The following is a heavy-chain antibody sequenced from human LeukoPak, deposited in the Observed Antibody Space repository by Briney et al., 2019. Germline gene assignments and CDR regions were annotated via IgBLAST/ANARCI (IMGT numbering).Heavy chain of an antibody. CDR3: AMRGPTVTTDPFDY. Sequence: PGXSLRLSCAASGFTFSSYAMSWVRQAPGKGLEWVSAISGRGGSTYYADSVKGGFTIYRDNAKNTVYLQMNSLRAEDTAVYYCAMRGPTVTTDPFDYWGQGTLVTVSS. CDR2: ISGRGGST. CDR1: GFTFSSYA. J-gene: IGHJ4*02. D-gene: IGHD4-17*01. V-gene: IGHV3-23*01.